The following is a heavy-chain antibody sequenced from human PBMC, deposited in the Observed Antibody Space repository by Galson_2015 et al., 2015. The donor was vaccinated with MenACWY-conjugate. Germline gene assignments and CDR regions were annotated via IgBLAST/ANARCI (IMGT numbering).Heavy chain of an antibody. CDR3: IHCRPFNGYITRMGLDY. D-gene: IGHD5-24*01. J-gene: IGHJ4*02. Sequence: PALVKPTQTLTLTCTFSGFSLSTSEEGVGWIRQSPGKALEWVAVIYWIGDKRYNPYLKSRLTITKDTSRNQVVLTMTNMDPVDTATYFCIHCRPFNGYITRMGLDYWGQGTLVTVSS. CDR1: GFSLSTSEEG. CDR2: IYWIGDK. V-gene: IGHV2-5*01.